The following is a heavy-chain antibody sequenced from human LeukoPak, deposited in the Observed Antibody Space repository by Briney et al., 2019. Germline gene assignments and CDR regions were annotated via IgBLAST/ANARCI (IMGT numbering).Heavy chain of an antibody. CDR3: ARVDGSCSGGSCPSGNWFDP. J-gene: IGHJ5*02. CDR1: RGSISSGNYY. V-gene: IGHV4-61*02. D-gene: IGHD2-15*01. Sequence: SETLSLTCTVSRGSISSGNYYWSWIRQPAGKGLEWIGRFDTRGSTNYNPSLKSRVIISVDTSKNQFSLKLNSVTAADTAVYYCARVDGSCSGGSCPSGNWFDPWGQGTLVTVSS. CDR2: FDTRGST.